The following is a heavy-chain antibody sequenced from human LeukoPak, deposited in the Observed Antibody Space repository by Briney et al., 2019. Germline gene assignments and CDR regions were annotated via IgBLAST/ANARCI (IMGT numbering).Heavy chain of an antibody. CDR3: ARDPYSGNYGTYYYYYMDV. CDR2: IRYDGNNK. Sequence: GGSLRLSCAASGFSFSNYGIHWVRQAPGKGLQWVTFIRYDGNNKFYADSVKGRFTISRDNAKNSLYLQMNSLGPEDTAVYYCARDPYSGNYGTYYYYYMDVWGKGTTVTISS. D-gene: IGHD1-26*01. CDR1: GFSFSNYG. V-gene: IGHV3-30*02. J-gene: IGHJ6*03.